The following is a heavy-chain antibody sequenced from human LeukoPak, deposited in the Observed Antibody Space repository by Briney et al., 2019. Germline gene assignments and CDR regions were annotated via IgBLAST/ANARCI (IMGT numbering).Heavy chain of an antibody. D-gene: IGHD3-10*01. CDR3: ARVSTGGLVPPYLYFFDY. J-gene: IGHJ4*01. V-gene: IGHV4-61*02. CDR2: IYTSGST. CDR1: GGSISSGSYY. Sequence: PSQTLSLTCTVSGGSISSGSYYWSWIRQPAGKGLEWIGRIYTSGSTNYNPSLKSRVTISVDTSKNQFSLKLSSVTAADTAVYYCARVSTGGLVPPYLYFFDYWGHGTLVTVSS.